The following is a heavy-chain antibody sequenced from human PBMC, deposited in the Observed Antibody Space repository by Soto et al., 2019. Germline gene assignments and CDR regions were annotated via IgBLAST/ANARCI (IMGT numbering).Heavy chain of an antibody. D-gene: IGHD3-3*01. CDR2: IYYSGST. V-gene: IGHV4-59*01. J-gene: IGHJ6*02. CDR3: ARDLAGYAFRSGYSNYYGMDV. Sequence: PSETLSLTCTVSGGSISSYYWSWIRQPPGKGLEWIGYIYYSGSTNYNPSLKSRVTISVDPSKNQFSLKLSSVTDADTAVYYCARDLAGYAFRSGYSNYYGMDVWRHGTTATVSS. CDR1: GGSISSYY.